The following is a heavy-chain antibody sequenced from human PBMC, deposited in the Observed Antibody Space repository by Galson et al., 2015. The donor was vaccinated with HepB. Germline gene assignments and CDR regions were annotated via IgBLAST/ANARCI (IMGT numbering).Heavy chain of an antibody. CDR2: LNSDGSST. Sequence: SLRLSCAASGFTFSRYWMHWVRQVPGKGLVWVSRLNSDGSSTSNADSVKGRFTISRDNAKNMLFLQMKSLRVEDTAVYYCARAPADDHSYYFDYWGQGILVTVSS. CDR1: GFTFSRYW. J-gene: IGHJ4*02. V-gene: IGHV3-74*01. D-gene: IGHD4-11*01. CDR3: ARAPADDHSYYFDY.